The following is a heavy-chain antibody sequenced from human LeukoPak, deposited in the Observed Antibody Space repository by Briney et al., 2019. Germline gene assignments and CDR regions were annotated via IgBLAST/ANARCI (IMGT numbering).Heavy chain of an antibody. CDR2: ISYDGSNK. V-gene: IGHV3-30*19. Sequence: GGSLRLSCAASGXTFSSYGVHWVRQAPGKGQEWVAVISYDGSNKYYADSVKGQFTISRDNSKNTLYLQMNSLRAEDTAVYYCARGTYYYGSSGYWDLDYWGQGTLVTVSS. J-gene: IGHJ4*02. CDR1: GXTFSSYG. D-gene: IGHD3-22*01. CDR3: ARGTYYYGSSGYWDLDY.